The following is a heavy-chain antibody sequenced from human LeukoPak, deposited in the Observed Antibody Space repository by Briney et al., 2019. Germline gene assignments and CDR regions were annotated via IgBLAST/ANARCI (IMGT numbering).Heavy chain of an antibody. V-gene: IGHV4-59*01. CDR1: GGFISSYY. J-gene: IGHJ2*01. CDR3: VRRQWELQYFDL. Sequence: SETLSLTCTVSGGFISSYYWSWIRQPPGKGLEWIGYIYYSRTTEYNPSLKSRVTISADTSKNQFSLKLNSVNAADTAVYYCVRRQWELQYFDLWGRGTLVAVSS. CDR2: IYYSRTT. D-gene: IGHD1-26*01.